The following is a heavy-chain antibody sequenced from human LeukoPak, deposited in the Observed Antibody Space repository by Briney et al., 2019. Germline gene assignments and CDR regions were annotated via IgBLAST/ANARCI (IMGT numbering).Heavy chain of an antibody. J-gene: IGHJ4*02. D-gene: IGHD2-2*01. V-gene: IGHV5-51*01. CDR1: RYSFTSYW. CDR2: IYPGDSDT. CDR3: ARQASPNQYCSSTSCPYYFDY. Sequence: GESLKISCKGSRYSFTSYWIGWVRQMPGKGLEWMGIIYPGDSDTRDSPSLQGQVTISADKSISTAYLQWSSLKASDTAMYYCARQASPNQYCSSTSCPYYFDYWGQGTLVTVSS.